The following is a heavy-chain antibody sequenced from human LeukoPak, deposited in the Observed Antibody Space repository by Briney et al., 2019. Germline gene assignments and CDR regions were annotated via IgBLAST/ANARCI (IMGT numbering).Heavy chain of an antibody. CDR3: AKSAAAAGVPFDY. J-gene: IGHJ4*02. V-gene: IGHV3-23*01. D-gene: IGHD6-13*01. CDR2: ISGSGGST. CDR1: GFTFXXXA. Sequence: PGGSLRLSCAASGFTFXXXAMSWVRQAPXXGXXXXXXISGSGGSTYYADSVKGRFTISRDNSKNTLYLQMNSLRAEDTAVYYCAKSAAAAGVPFDYWGQGTLVTVSS.